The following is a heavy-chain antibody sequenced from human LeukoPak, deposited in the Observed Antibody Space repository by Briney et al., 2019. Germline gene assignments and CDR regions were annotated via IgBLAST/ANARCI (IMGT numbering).Heavy chain of an antibody. CDR1: GGTFSSYA. CDR3: QVVPAGYYGMDV. CDR2: IIPIFGTA. D-gene: IGHD2-2*01. Sequence: SVKVSCKASGGTFSSYAISWVRQAPGQGLEWMGGIIPIFGTANYAQKFQGRVTITADESTSTAYMELSSLRSEDTAVYYCQVVPAGYYGMDVWGQGATVTVSS. J-gene: IGHJ6*02. V-gene: IGHV1-69*13.